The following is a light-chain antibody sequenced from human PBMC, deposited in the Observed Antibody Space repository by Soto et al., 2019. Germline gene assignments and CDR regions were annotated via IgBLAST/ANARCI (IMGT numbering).Light chain of an antibody. J-gene: IGLJ2*01. V-gene: IGLV2-14*01. CDR3: SSYTKISLVV. CDR2: DVS. Sequence: QSALTQPASVSGSPGQSITVSCTGTSSDVGGYNYVSWYQQHPGKAPKLMIFDVSNRPSAVSDRFSGSKSGNTASLTISGLQAEDEAEYYCSSYTKISLVVFCGGTKLTVL. CDR1: SSDVGGYNY.